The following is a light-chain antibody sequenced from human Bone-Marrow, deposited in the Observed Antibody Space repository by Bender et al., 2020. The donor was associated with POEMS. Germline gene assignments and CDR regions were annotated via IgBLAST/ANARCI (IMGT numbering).Light chain of an antibody. V-gene: IGLV2-23*01. Sequence: QSALTQPASVSGSPGQSITISCTGSSSDVGGYDLVSWYQQHPGKAPKLIIYEGTKRPSGVSKRFSGSKSGNTAALTISGLQADDEADYYCRSYSGSRVYVFGTGTEVTVL. CDR2: EGT. CDR1: SSDVGGYDL. J-gene: IGLJ1*01. CDR3: RSYSGSRVYV.